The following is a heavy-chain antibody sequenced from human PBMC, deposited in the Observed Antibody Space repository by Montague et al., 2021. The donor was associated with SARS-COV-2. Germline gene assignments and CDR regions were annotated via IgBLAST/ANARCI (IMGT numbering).Heavy chain of an antibody. CDR1: GYSFTNYW. V-gene: IGHV5-10-1*01. J-gene: IGHJ4*02. Sequence: QSGAEVKQPGESLRISCKGSGYSFTNYWINWVRQMPGKGLEWMGKIDPSDSNTYYSPSFQGHVTISVDKSISTAYLQWSSLKASDTAMFYCATPDYWGQGTLVTVSS. CDR2: IDPSDSNT. CDR3: ATPDY.